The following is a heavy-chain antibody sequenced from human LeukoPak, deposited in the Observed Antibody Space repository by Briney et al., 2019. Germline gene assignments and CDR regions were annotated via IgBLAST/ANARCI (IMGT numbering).Heavy chain of an antibody. V-gene: IGHV4-39*01. CDR3: ARPGCVSDGICY. J-gene: IGHJ4*02. Sequence: SETLSLTCTVSRDSISGSPYYWGWIRQPPGKGLEWIATMYYNGNTHYNPSLKSRVTISADTSKNQFSLKLSSVIAADTAVYSCARPGCVSDGICYWGQGTLVTVPS. CDR2: MYYNGNT. D-gene: IGHD2-15*01. CDR1: RDSISGSPYY.